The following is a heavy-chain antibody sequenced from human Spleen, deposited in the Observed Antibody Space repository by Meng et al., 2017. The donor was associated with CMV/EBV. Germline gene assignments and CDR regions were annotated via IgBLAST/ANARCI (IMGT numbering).Heavy chain of an antibody. Sequence: SETLSLTCTVSGGSISDYYWSWIRQPPGKGLEWIGNIYSTGTTTYNPSFKSRVTISVATSKNRFSLTLNSVTAVDTAVYYCARGGGGVGAKNGMDVWGQGTTVTVSS. CDR1: GGSISDYY. D-gene: IGHD1-26*01. V-gene: IGHV4-59*01. J-gene: IGHJ6*02. CDR3: ARGGGGVGAKNGMDV. CDR2: IYSTGTT.